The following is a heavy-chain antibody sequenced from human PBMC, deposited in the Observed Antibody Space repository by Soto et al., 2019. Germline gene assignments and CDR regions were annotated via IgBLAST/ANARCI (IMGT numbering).Heavy chain of an antibody. D-gene: IGHD2-8*01. Sequence: EEQLVESGGGLVQPGGSLRLSCAASGFTFSSYWMHWVRQAPGKGLVWVSRINPGGSITAYADSVKGRVTISRDNAKNTLYLQMNTLRGDDTALYYCARVPTGKYGVWNYWGQGTLVTVSS. CDR1: GFTFSSYW. CDR2: INPGGSIT. CDR3: ARVPTGKYGVWNY. J-gene: IGHJ4*02. V-gene: IGHV3-74*01.